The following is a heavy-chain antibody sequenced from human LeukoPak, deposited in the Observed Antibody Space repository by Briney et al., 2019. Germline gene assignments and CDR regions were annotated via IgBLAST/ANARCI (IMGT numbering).Heavy chain of an antibody. CDR3: ARDGDYSNYTIDP. J-gene: IGHJ5*02. CDR1: GGSISSYY. D-gene: IGHD4-11*01. CDR2: ISSSGST. Sequence: SETLSLTCTVSGGSISSYYWSWIRQPPGKGLEWIGRISSSGSTNYNPSLKSRVTISVDTSKNQFSLKLSSVTAADTAVYYCARDGDYSNYTIDPWGQGTLVAVSS. V-gene: IGHV4-4*07.